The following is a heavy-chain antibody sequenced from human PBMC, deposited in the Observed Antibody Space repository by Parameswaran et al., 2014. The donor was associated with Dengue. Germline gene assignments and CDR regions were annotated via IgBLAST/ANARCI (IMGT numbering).Heavy chain of an antibody. D-gene: IGHD6-13*01. Sequence: WVRQAPGQGLEWMGWINPNSGGTNYAQKFQGRVTMISDTSINTVYMDLSRLRSDDTAVYYCAKGGSNWTFYCSMDVWGQGTTVTVSS. J-gene: IGHJ6*02. CDR3: AKGGSNWTFYCSMDV. CDR2: INPNSGGT. V-gene: IGHV1-2*02.